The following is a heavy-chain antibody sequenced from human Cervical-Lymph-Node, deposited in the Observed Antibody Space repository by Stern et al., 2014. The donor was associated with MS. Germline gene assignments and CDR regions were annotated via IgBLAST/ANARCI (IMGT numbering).Heavy chain of an antibody. J-gene: IGHJ4*02. D-gene: IGHD6-19*01. Sequence: MQLVESGAEVKKPGASVKVSCKASGYTFTTYAMHWVRQAPGQRPEWMGWINVGVGDTKYSQKFQDRVTITIDASATTAYMELNSLRSDDTAMFYCARDGYSSGWGVFDYWGQGTPVTVSS. V-gene: IGHV1-3*01. CDR2: INVGVGDT. CDR3: ARDGYSSGWGVFDY. CDR1: GYTFTTYA.